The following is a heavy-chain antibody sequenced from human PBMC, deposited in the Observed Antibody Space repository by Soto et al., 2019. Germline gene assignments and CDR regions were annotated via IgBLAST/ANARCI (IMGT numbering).Heavy chain of an antibody. J-gene: IGHJ6*02. CDR3: ARGLQRRFGGYKGLGYHGMDV. Sequence: QVQLQQWGAGLLKPSETLSLTCAVYGGSFSDYFWSWIRQPPSKGLEWIGEISHSGSTSYNPSLKSRVTISVDTSKNQFFPNLSSVTAADTAVYYCARGLQRRFGGYKGLGYHGMDVWGQGTTVTVSS. V-gene: IGHV4-34*01. CDR1: GGSFSDYF. CDR2: ISHSGST. D-gene: IGHD5-12*01.